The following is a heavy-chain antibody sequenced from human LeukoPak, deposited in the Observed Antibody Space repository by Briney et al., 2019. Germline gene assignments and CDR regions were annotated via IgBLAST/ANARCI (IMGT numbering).Heavy chain of an antibody. D-gene: IGHD6-13*01. CDR3: ARENRNWEQLVIDY. CDR1: GGSISSYY. CDR2: IYTSGST. J-gene: IGHJ4*02. V-gene: IGHV4-4*07. Sequence: SETLSLTCTVSGGSISSYYWSWIRQPAGKGLEWIGRIYTSGSTNYNPSLKSRVTMSVDTSKNQFSLELSSVTAADTAVYYCARENRNWEQLVIDYWGQGTLVTVSS.